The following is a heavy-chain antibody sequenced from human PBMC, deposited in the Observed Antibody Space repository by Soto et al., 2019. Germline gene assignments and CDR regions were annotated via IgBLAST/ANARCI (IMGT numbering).Heavy chain of an antibody. J-gene: IGHJ4*02. CDR3: SGGVGDAI. V-gene: IGHV3-7*04. CDR1: GFSFRSDW. CDR2: TNQDGSEK. Sequence: EDQLVESGGGLVHPGGSLRLTCAVSGFSFRSDWMNWVRQAPGKGLEWVAHTNQDGSEKYYLDSVKGRFTIFRDNAKNSLYLQMNSLIVEDTAVYYCSGGVGDAIWGQGTLVTVSS. D-gene: IGHD1-26*01.